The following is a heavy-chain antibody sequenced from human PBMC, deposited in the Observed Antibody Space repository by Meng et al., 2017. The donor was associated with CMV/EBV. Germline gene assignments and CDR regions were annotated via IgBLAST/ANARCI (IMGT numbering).Heavy chain of an antibody. D-gene: IGHD3-3*01. Sequence: CKASGGTFSSYAISWVRQAPGQGLEWMGGIIPIFGTANYAQKFQGRVTITTDESTSTAYMELSSLRSEDTAVYYCARSIFGVVAHFDYWGQGTLVTVSS. CDR1: GGTFSSYA. V-gene: IGHV1-69*05. CDR3: ARSIFGVVAHFDY. J-gene: IGHJ4*02. CDR2: IIPIFGTA.